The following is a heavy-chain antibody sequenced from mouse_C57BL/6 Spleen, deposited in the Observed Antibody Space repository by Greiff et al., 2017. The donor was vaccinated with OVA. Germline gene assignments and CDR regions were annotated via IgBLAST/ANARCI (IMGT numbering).Heavy chain of an antibody. D-gene: IGHD2-1*01. CDR2: ISSGSSTI. CDR3: ARPHYGNYPAWFAY. V-gene: IGHV5-17*01. CDR1: GFTFSDYG. J-gene: IGHJ3*01. Sequence: EVKLMESGGGLVKPGGSLKLSCAASGFTFSDYGMHWVRQAPEKGLEWVAYISSGSSTIYYADTVKGRFTISRDNAKNTLFLQMTSLRSEDTAMYYCARPHYGNYPAWFAYWGQGTLVTVSA.